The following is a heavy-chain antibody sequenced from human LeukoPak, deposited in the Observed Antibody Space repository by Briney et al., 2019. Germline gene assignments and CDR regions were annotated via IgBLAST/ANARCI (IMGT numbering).Heavy chain of an antibody. Sequence: GGSLRLSCAASGFTFSDYWMHWVRQVPGEGLVWVSRISGDGTKTAYAGSVKGRFSISRDNSKNMLYLQMGSLRAEDTATYYCANRHDSSGYFFNYWGQGTLVTVSS. CDR3: ANRHDSSGYFFNY. D-gene: IGHD3-22*01. J-gene: IGHJ4*02. V-gene: IGHV3-74*01. CDR1: GFTFSDYW. CDR2: ISGDGTKT.